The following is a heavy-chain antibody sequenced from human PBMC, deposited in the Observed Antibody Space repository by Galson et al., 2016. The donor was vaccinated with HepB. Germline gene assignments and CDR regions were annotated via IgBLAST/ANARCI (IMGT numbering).Heavy chain of an antibody. Sequence: SLRLSFAASGFTFSSYGMHWVRQAPGKGLERVAVIWYDGSNKYYADSVKGRFTIFRDNSKNTLYLQMNSLRAEDTAVYYCARDGGGSSGYYLDYWGQGTLVTVSS. CDR2: IWYDGSNK. CDR1: GFTFSSYG. D-gene: IGHD3-22*01. CDR3: ARDGGGSSGYYLDY. J-gene: IGHJ4*02. V-gene: IGHV3-33*01.